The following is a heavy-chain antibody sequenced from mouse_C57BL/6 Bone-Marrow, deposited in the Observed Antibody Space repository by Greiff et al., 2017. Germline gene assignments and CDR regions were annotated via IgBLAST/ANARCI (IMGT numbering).Heavy chain of an antibody. V-gene: IGHV1-59*01. D-gene: IGHD2-2*01. CDR2: IDPSDSYT. CDR3: ARDNGSLFAY. J-gene: IGHJ3*01. Sequence: QVQLQQPGAELVRPGTSVKLSCKSSGYTFTSYWMHWVKQRPGQGLEWIGVIDPSDSYTNYNQKFKGKATLTVDTSSSTAYMQLSSLTSEDSAVYYCARDNGSLFAYWGQGTLVTVSA. CDR1: GYTFTSYW.